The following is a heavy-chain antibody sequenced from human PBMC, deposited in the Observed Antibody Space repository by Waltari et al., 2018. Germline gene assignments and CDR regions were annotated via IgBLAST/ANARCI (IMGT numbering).Heavy chain of an antibody. CDR2: IDYSGST. CDR1: GGSISSYY. V-gene: IGHV4-59*13. D-gene: IGHD2-21*01. Sequence: QVQLQESGPGLVKPSETLSLTCTVSGGSISSYYWSWIRQPPGKGLEWIGYIDYSGSTNYNPSLKSRVTISVDTSKNQFSLKLSSVTAADTAVYYCASHGGGYWGQGTLVTVSS. CDR3: ASHGGGY. J-gene: IGHJ4*02.